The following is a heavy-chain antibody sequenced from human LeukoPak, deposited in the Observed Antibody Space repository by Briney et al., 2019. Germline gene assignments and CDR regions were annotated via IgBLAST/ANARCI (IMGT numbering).Heavy chain of an antibody. CDR3: TADVPESSGYSSDY. CDR1: GLSISNAW. D-gene: IGHD3-22*01. Sequence: GESLRLSCVVSGLSISNAWMSWVRQAPGKGLEWVGRIKRKIDGETTDYAAPVKGRYTISRDDSKNTLYLHMNSLNTEDTAVYYCTADVPESSGYSSDYWGQGTLVTVSS. CDR2: IKRKIDGETT. V-gene: IGHV3-15*01. J-gene: IGHJ4*02.